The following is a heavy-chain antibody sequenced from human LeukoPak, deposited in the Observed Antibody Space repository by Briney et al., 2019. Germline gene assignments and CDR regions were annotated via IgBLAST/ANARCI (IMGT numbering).Heavy chain of an antibody. Sequence: ASVKVSCKASGYTFTGYYMHWVRQAPGQGLEWMGWINPNSGGTNYAQKFQGRVTMTRDTSLSTAYMELSRLRSDDTAVYYCARVPADGANGTPMGDAFDIWGQGTMVTVSS. CDR2: INPNSGGT. J-gene: IGHJ3*02. V-gene: IGHV1-2*02. D-gene: IGHD4/OR15-4a*01. CDR1: GYTFTGYY. CDR3: ARVPADGANGTPMGDAFDI.